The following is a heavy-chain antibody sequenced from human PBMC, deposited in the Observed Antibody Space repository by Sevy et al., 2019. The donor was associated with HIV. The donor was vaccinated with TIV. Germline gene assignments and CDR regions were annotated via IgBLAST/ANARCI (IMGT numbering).Heavy chain of an antibody. CDR1: GDSVSSNSAA. Sequence: QSQTLSLTCAISGDSVSSNSAAWNWIRQSPSRGLEWLGRTYYRSKWYNDYAVSVKSRIIINPDTSKNQFSLQLNSVTPEDTAVYYCARDRRDYVWGSYRYTLSAFDAFDIWGQGTMVTVSS. D-gene: IGHD3-16*02. J-gene: IGHJ3*02. CDR2: TYYRSKWYN. V-gene: IGHV6-1*01. CDR3: ARDRRDYVWGSYRYTLSAFDAFDI.